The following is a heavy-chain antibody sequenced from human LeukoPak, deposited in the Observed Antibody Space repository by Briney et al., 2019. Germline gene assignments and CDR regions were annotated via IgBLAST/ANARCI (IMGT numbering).Heavy chain of an antibody. CDR1: GFTLSTNA. CDR3: AKLKENHSDY. V-gene: IGHV3-23*01. D-gene: IGHD1-14*01. J-gene: IGHJ4*02. CDR2: ISGSGGST. Sequence: PGGSLRLSCAASGFTLSTNAMTWVRQAPGKGLEWVSVISGSGGSTYYADSAKGRFAISRDISKSTLYLQMNSLRAEDTAVYYCAKLKENHSDYWGQGTLVTVSS.